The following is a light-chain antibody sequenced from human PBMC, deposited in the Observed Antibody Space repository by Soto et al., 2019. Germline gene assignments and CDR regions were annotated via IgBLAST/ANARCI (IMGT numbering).Light chain of an antibody. V-gene: IGKV1-39*01. CDR3: QQSRGIPYT. J-gene: IGKJ2*01. CDR1: QTISTY. CDR2: AAS. Sequence: DIQMTQFPSALSASVGDRVTITCRASQTISTYLNWYQQKPGKAPKLLIYAASTLQSGVPSRFSGSGSGTDFTLTISSLQPEDFATYYCQQSRGIPYTFGQGTRLEIK.